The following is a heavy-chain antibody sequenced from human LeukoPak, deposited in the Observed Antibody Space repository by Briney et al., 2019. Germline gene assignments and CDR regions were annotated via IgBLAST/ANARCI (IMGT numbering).Heavy chain of an antibody. D-gene: IGHD3-22*01. J-gene: IGHJ4*02. CDR2: IYYSGST. V-gene: IGHV4-39*01. CDR1: GFTFSDYY. Sequence: GSLRLSCEASGFTFSDYYMSWIRQPPGKGLEWIGSIYYSGSTYYNPSLKSRVTISVDTSKNQFSLKLSSVTAADTAVYYCASQRNDYYDSSGHDYWGQGTLVTVSS. CDR3: ASQRNDYYDSSGHDY.